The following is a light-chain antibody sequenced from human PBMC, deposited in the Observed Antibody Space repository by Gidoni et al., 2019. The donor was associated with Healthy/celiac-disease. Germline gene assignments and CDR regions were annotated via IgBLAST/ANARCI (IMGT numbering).Light chain of an antibody. Sequence: EIVLTQSPGTLSLSPGERATLSCRASQSVSSSYLAWYQQKPGQAPRLLIYGASSRATGIPDRFSGSGSGTDFTLTISRLEPEDFAVYYCQQYGSSPYTFXYXTKLEIK. CDR1: QSVSSSY. CDR3: QQYGSSPYT. V-gene: IGKV3-20*01. CDR2: GAS. J-gene: IGKJ2*01.